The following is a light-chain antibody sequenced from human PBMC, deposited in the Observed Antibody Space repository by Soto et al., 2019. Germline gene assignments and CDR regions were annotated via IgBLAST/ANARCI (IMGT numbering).Light chain of an antibody. J-gene: IGLJ2*01. V-gene: IGLV1-44*01. CDR3: STCDDSLNGLI. CDR1: SSNIKTNG. CDR2: SNS. Sequence: QTVVAQPPSASGTPGQTVTISCSGGSSNIKTNGVSWYQQVPGAAPKLLIYSNSQRPSGAPDRFSGSKSGTSASLAISGLQSEDEATYHCSTCDDSLNGLIFGGGTKLTVL.